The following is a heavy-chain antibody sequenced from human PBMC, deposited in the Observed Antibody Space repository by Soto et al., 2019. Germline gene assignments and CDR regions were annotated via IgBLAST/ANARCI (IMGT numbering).Heavy chain of an antibody. CDR3: ARVWAYSSSWYGPMDV. CDR1: GYTFTSYY. CDR2: INPSGGST. J-gene: IGHJ6*02. V-gene: IGHV1-46*01. Sequence: GASVKVSCKASGYTFTSYYMHWVRQAPGQGLEWMGIINPSGGSTSYAQKFQGRVTMTRDTSTSTVYMELSSLRSEDTVVYYCARVWAYSSSWYGPMDVWGQGTTVTVSS. D-gene: IGHD6-13*01.